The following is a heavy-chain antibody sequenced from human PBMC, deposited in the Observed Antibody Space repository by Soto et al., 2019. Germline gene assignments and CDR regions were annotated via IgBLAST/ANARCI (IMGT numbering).Heavy chain of an antibody. D-gene: IGHD5-12*01. CDR3: ARLYSGYDYGERGLYMDV. V-gene: IGHV4-34*01. Sequence: SETLSLTCAVYGASFSGHCWNWIRQPPGKGPEWLGEIDHNGSPNYNPSLKSRVTISTDTSKNQFSLKLSSVTAADTAVYYCARLYSGYDYGERGLYMDVWGKGTTVTVSS. CDR2: IDHNGSP. J-gene: IGHJ6*03. CDR1: GASFSGHC.